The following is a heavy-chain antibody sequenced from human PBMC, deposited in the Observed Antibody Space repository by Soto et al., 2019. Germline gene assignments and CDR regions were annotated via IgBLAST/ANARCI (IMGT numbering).Heavy chain of an antibody. CDR3: AKGSMGDYDLFIDY. CDR1: GFTFSSYA. J-gene: IGHJ4*02. Sequence: EVQLLESGGGLVQPGGSLRLSCEASGFTFSSYAMSWVRQAPGKGLEWVSAISGSGGSTYYADSVKGRFTISRDNSKNKLYLQMNSLRAEDTAVYYCAKGSMGDYDLFIDYWGQGPLVTVSS. CDR2: ISGSGGST. D-gene: IGHD4-17*01. V-gene: IGHV3-23*01.